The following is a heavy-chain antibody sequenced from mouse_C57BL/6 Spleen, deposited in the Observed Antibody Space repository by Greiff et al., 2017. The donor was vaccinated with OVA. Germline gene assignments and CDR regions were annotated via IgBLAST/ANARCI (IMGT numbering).Heavy chain of an antibody. CDR3: ARGAWDYYFDY. CDR1: GYTFTDYN. J-gene: IGHJ2*01. Sequence: VQLKESGPELVKPGASVKIPCKASGYTFTDYNMDWVKQSHGKSLEWIGDINPNNGGTIYNQKFKGKATLTVDKSSSTAYMELRSLTSEDTAVYYCARGAWDYYFDYWGQGTTLTVSS. D-gene: IGHD4-1*01. V-gene: IGHV1-18*01. CDR2: INPNNGGT.